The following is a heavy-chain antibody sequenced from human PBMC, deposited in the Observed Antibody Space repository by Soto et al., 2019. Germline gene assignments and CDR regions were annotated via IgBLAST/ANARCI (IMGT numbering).Heavy chain of an antibody. CDR3: ARRRGGFGGGWTSPYFDC. CDR2: IYWDDDK. D-gene: IGHD6-19*01. Sequence: QITLKESGPTVVKPTQTLTLTCSLSGFSLNTAGVGVGWIRQPPGKALEWLAVIYWDDDKSWNPSLRDRLTINRDASDDQGVLTVTNMDPVDTGTYYCARRRGGFGGGWTSPYFDCWGQGTLVTVSS. J-gene: IGHJ4*02. V-gene: IGHV2-5*02. CDR1: GFSLNTAGVG.